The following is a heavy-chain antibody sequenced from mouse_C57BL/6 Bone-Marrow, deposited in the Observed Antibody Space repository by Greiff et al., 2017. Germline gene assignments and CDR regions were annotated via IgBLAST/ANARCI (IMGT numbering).Heavy chain of an antibody. CDR2: ISSGGSYT. Sequence: VQLKESGGDLVKPGGSLKLSCAASGFTFSSYGMSWVRQTPDKRLEWVATISSGGSYTYYPDSVKGRFTISSDNAKNTLYLQMSSLKSEDTAMYYCARPFNWDVYFDYWGQGTTLTVSS. CDR3: ARPFNWDVYFDY. J-gene: IGHJ2*01. CDR1: GFTFSSYG. D-gene: IGHD4-1*01. V-gene: IGHV5-6*01.